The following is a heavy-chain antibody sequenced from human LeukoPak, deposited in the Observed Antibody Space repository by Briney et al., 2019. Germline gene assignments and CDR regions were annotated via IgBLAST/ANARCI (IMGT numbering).Heavy chain of an antibody. J-gene: IGHJ4*02. CDR2: TSGSGGST. Sequence: GGSLRLSCAAPGFTFSSYAMSWVRQAPGKGLEWVSATSGSGGSTYYADSVKGRFTISRDNSKNTLYLQMNSLRAEDTAVYHCAKETYSSGLNEFDYWGQGTLVTVSS. CDR3: AKETYSSGLNEFDY. V-gene: IGHV3-23*01. D-gene: IGHD6-19*01. CDR1: GFTFSSYA.